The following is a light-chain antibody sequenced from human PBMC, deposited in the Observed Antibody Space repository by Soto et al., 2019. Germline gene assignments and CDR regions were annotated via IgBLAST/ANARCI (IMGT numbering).Light chain of an antibody. CDR2: AAS. Sequence: DIQMTQSPSSLSASVGDRVTITCRASRGIIDYVAWFQQKPGKAPKLLIYAASTLHSGVPSRFSGSGAGTDFTLTISSLQPEDVATYYCQKYNTAPQTFGQGTKVEIK. J-gene: IGKJ1*01. CDR3: QKYNTAPQT. CDR1: RGIIDY. V-gene: IGKV1-27*01.